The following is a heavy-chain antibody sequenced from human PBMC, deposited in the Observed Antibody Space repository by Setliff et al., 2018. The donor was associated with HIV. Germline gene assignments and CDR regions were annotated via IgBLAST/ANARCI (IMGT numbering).Heavy chain of an antibody. CDR2: IIPILGIA. D-gene: IGHD3-22*01. CDR1: GGTFSSYA. V-gene: IGHV1-69*10. Sequence: SVKVSCKASGGTFSSYAISWVRQAPGQGLEWMGGIIPILGIANYAQKFQGRVTITADKSTSTAYMELTSLRADDTAVYYCVRVGPWYYARSGYLASWDYWGQGTLVTVSS. CDR3: VRVGPWYYARSGYLASWDY. J-gene: IGHJ4*02.